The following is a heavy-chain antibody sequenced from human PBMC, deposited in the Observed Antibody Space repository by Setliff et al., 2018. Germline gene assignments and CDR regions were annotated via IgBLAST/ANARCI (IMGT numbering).Heavy chain of an antibody. Sequence: ASVKVSCKASGYTFTSYAMHWVRQAPGQRLEWMGWINAGNGNTKYSQKFQGRVTITRDASASTAYMELSSLRSEDTAVYYCARDPASSGYDTYYYYYYGMGVWGQGTTVTVS. V-gene: IGHV1-3*01. CDR2: INAGNGNT. CDR3: ARDPASSGYDTYYYYYYGMGV. D-gene: IGHD5-12*01. J-gene: IGHJ6*02. CDR1: GYTFTSYA.